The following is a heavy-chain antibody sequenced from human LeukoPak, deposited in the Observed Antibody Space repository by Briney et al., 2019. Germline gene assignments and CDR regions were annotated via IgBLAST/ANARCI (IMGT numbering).Heavy chain of an antibody. CDR2: ISSSGSTI. D-gene: IGHD3-10*02. CDR1: GFIFSSYS. J-gene: IGHJ6*04. V-gene: IGHV3-48*04. CDR3: AELGITMIGGV. Sequence: GGSLRLSCVGSGFIFSSYSMNWVRQAPGKGLEWVSYISSSGSTIYYADSVKGRFTISRDNAKNSLYLQMNSLRAEDTAVYYCAELGITMIGGVWGKGTTVTISS.